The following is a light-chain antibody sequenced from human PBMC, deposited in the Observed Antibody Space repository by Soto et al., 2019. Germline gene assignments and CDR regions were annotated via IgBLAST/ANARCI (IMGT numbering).Light chain of an antibody. CDR3: SSYTTSSTLG. CDR2: GVT. J-gene: IGLJ2*01. CDR1: SSDIGAYNY. V-gene: IGLV2-14*01. Sequence: QSALTQPASVSGAPGQSITISCTGTSSDIGAYNYVSWYQQHPGKAPRLMIYGVTNRPSGVSNRFSGSKSGNTASLTISGLQAEDEADYYCSSYTTSSTLGFGGGTKLTVI.